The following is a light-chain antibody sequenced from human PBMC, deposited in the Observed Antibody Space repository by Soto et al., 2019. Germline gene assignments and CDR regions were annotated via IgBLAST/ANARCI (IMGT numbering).Light chain of an antibody. CDR3: SSYTSSTSYV. J-gene: IGLJ1*01. CDR1: SSDVGGYDY. V-gene: IGLV2-14*01. CDR2: EVS. Sequence: QSVLTQPRSVSGSPGQSVTIPCTGTSSDVGGYDYVSWYQQHPGKAPKLMIYEVSNRPSGVSNRFSGSKSGNTASLTISGLQAEDEADYYCSSYTSSTSYVFGTGTKVTVL.